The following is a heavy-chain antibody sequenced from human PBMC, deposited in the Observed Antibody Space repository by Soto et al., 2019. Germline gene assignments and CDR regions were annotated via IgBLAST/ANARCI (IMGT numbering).Heavy chain of an antibody. Sequence: ASVKVSCKASGYTFTSYGISWVRQAPGQGLEWMGWISAYNGNTNYAQKLQGRVNMTTDTSTSTAYMELRSLRSDDTAVYYCARDRPYDFWSGYYHIPYFDYWGQGTLVTVSS. CDR1: GYTFTSYG. CDR3: ARDRPYDFWSGYYHIPYFDY. CDR2: ISAYNGNT. D-gene: IGHD3-3*01. J-gene: IGHJ4*02. V-gene: IGHV1-18*01.